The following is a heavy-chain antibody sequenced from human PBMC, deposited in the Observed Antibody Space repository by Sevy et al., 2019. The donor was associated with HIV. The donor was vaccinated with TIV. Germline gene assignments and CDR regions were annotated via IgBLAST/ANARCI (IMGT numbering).Heavy chain of an antibody. Sequence: GGSLRLSCAASGFTFSSYSMNWVRQAPGKGLEWVSSISSSSSYIYYADSVKGRFTISRDNAKNSLYLQMNSMRAEDTAVYYCARENPSPGYYYDSSGYYGMDVWGQGTTVTVSS. CDR1: GFTFSSYS. D-gene: IGHD3-22*01. CDR2: ISSSSSYI. J-gene: IGHJ6*02. V-gene: IGHV3-21*01. CDR3: ARENPSPGYYYDSSGYYGMDV.